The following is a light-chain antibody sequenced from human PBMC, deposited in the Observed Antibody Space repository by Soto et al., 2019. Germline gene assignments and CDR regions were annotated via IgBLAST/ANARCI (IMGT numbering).Light chain of an antibody. CDR3: QQYNNWPLT. CDR1: QSVTSN. J-gene: IGKJ4*01. V-gene: IGKV3D-15*01. Sequence: EIVMTQSPATLSVSPRERATLSCRARQSVTSNLAGYQQKPGQAPRVLIYGASTRATGIPARFSGSGSGTEFTLTISSLQSEEFAVYYCQQYNNWPLTFGGGTKVEIK. CDR2: GAS.